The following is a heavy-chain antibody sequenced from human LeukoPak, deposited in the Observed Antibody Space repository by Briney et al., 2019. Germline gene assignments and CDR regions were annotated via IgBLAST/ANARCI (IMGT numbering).Heavy chain of an antibody. CDR3: ARGQYSGSCFVN. CDR1: GGSISSYL. V-gene: IGHV4-59*01. Sequence: SETLSLTCTVSGGSISSYLWSWIRQPPGKGLEWIGYIYYSGSTNYNPSLKSRVTILVDTSKNQFSLKVSSVTAADTAVYYCARGQYSGSCFVNWGQGSLVTVSS. J-gene: IGHJ4*02. D-gene: IGHD1-26*01. CDR2: IYYSGST.